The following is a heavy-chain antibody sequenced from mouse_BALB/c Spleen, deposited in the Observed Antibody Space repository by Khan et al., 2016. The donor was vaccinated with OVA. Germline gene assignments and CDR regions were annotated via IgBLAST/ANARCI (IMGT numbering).Heavy chain of an antibody. Sequence: LVKTGASVKISCKAPGYSLTGYYMHWVKQSHGKSLEWIGYISCYNGVISYNQKFKGKATFTVDTSSSPAYMQFNSLTSEDSAVYYCARGDYYGSRSFAYWGQGTLVTVSA. D-gene: IGHD1-1*01. CDR1: GYSLTGYY. CDR2: ISCYNGVI. V-gene: IGHV1S34*01. J-gene: IGHJ3*01. CDR3: ARGDYYGSRSFAY.